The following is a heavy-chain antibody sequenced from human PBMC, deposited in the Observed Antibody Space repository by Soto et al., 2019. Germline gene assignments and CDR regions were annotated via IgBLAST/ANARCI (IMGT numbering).Heavy chain of an antibody. CDR3: AKDRQWAPNPCDY. V-gene: IGHV3-23*01. D-gene: IGHD6-19*01. J-gene: IGHJ4*02. CDR1: GFTFTSYG. CDR2: ISSSGARI. Sequence: GGSLRLSCAASGFTFTSYGMSWVRHTPGKGLEWVSTISSSGARIYYADPVKGRFTISRDNSKNTLYLQMNSLRAEDTAVYYCAKDRQWAPNPCDYWGQGTLVTVSS.